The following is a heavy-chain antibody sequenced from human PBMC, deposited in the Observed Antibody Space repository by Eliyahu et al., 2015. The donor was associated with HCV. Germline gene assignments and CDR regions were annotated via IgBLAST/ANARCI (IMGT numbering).Heavy chain of an antibody. CDR3: AREDAEFHLGDFSPSNPLVDSYHYVYSALDV. CDR1: GASVSSGENH. CDR2: IYTSGNT. J-gene: IGHJ6*02. Sequence: QVQLQESGPGLVKPSQTLSLICAVSGASVSSGENHXSWXRQPPGKGLEWIGSIYTSGNTYNNPSLKSRITISLDTSKNQFSLKLTSVTAADTAVYYCAREDAEFHLGDFSPSNPLVDSYHYVYSALDVWGQGTTVTVSS. V-gene: IGHV4-30-4*01. D-gene: IGHD3-16*02.